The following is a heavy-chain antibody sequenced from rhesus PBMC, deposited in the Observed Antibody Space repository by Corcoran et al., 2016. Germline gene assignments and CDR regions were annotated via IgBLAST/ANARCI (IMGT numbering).Heavy chain of an antibody. CDR1: GFSLTTSGMG. CDR2: IYWDDDK. CDR3: ARYNWNYGYFDY. Sequence: QVTLKESGPALVKPTQTLTLTCTFSGFSLTTSGMGVGWIRRPPGKALEWLALIYWDDDKRYSTYLKSRLTISKDTSKNQVVLTMTNMDPVDTATYYCARYNWNYGYFDYWGQGVLVTVSS. V-gene: IGHV2-174*01. J-gene: IGHJ4*01. D-gene: IGHD1-26*01.